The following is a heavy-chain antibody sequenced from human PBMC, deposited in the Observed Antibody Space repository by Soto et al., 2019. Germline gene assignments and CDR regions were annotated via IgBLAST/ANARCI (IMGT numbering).Heavy chain of an antibody. Sequence: QVHLVQSGAEVKKPGASVKVSCKASGYTFTSYAIDWVRQAPGQGLEWMGGIIPIFGTADYAQKFQGRVTITADESTSTAYMELSSLRSEDTAVYYCARGQTGGGWGYYFDYWGQGTLVTVSS. D-gene: IGHD3-16*01. CDR2: IIPIFGTA. CDR3: ARGQTGGGWGYYFDY. V-gene: IGHV1-69*13. CDR1: GYTFTSYA. J-gene: IGHJ4*02.